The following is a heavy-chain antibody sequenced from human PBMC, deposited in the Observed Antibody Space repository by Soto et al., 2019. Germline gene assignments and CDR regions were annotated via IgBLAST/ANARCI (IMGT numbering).Heavy chain of an antibody. Sequence: VGSLRLSCAASGFTFSSYAMTWVRQAPGKGLEWVSAISGSAGSTYYADSVKGRFTISRDNSKNTLYLQMNSLRAEDTAVYYCAKLALRFYDYWGQGTLVTVSS. CDR2: ISGSAGST. CDR1: GFTFSSYA. CDR3: AKLALRFYDY. D-gene: IGHD3-3*01. J-gene: IGHJ4*02. V-gene: IGHV3-23*01.